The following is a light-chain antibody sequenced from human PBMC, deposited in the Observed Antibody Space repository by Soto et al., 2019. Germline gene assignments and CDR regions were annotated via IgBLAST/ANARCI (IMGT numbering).Light chain of an antibody. CDR1: QSVSSN. V-gene: IGKV3-15*01. CDR3: QQYNNWPRT. J-gene: IGKJ1*01. CDR2: GAS. Sequence: EIVITHSPGTLSISPVERATLSCRASQSVSSNLAWYQQKPGQAPRLLIYGASTRATGIPARFSGSGSGTEFTLTISSLQSEDFAVYYCQQYNNWPRTFGQGTKVDIK.